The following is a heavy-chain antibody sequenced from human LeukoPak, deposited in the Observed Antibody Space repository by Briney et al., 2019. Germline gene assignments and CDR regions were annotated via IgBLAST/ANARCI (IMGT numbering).Heavy chain of an antibody. D-gene: IGHD4-17*01. V-gene: IGHV3-30*18. CDR1: GFTFSSYG. CDR3: AKGLTTVTPYYYYYGMDV. J-gene: IGHJ6*02. CDR2: ISYDGNNK. Sequence: GRSLRLSCAASGFTFSSYGMHWVRQAPGKGLEWVAVISYDGNNKYYADSVKGRFTISRDNSKNTLYLQMNSLRAEDTAVYYCAKGLTTVTPYYYYYGMDVWGQGTTVTVSS.